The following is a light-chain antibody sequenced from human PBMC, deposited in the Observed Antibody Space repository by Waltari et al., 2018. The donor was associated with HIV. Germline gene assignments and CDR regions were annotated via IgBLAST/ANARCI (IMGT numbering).Light chain of an antibody. CDR3: VSYDSRLDERL. J-gene: IGLJ3*02. V-gene: IGLV1-47*01. CDR2: RNY. CDR1: TSNIETEA. Sequence: QSVLTQPPSVSGTPGQTVTISCSGSTSNIETEALYWYQQRPGTAPKLIIYRNYKRPSGVSDRFSCSKSGASASLVISGLRSEDEAHYYCVSYDSRLDERLFGGGTKLTVL.